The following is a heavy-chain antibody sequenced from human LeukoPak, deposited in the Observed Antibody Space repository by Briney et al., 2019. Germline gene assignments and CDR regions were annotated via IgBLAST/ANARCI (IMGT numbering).Heavy chain of an antibody. D-gene: IGHD6-6*01. J-gene: IGHJ4*02. CDR3: AREGITARPGGLDY. V-gene: IGHV3-48*02. CDR2: ISSSSSTI. Sequence: GGSLKLSCAASGFTFSSYSMNWVRQAPGKGLEWVSYISSSSSTIYYADSVKGRFTISRDNAKNSLYLQMNSLRDEDTAVYYCAREGITARPGGLDYWGQGTLVTVSS. CDR1: GFTFSSYS.